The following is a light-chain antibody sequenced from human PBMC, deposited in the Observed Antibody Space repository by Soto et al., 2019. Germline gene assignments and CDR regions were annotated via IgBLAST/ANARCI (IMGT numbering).Light chain of an antibody. Sequence: RASQSISRGLAWYQQKPGKAPKFLIDGVSSLKSGVPSIFCRTGYGIEFRLVISAAQPYHFSHSYAHQYYSYSVTFGRGTKVDIK. J-gene: IGKJ4*02. CDR1: QSISRG. CDR2: GVS. V-gene: IGKV1-5*01. CDR3: HQYYSYSVT.